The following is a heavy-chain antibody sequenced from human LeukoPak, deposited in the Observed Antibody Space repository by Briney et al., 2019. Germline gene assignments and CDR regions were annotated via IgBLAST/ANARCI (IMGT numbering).Heavy chain of an antibody. Sequence: GGSLRLSCAASGFTFSSYGMHWVRQAPGKGLEWVAFIRYDGSNKYYADSMKGRFTISRDNSKNTLSLQMNSLRAKNTAVYYCAKDHCSSTSGYTSPFEYWGRGTLVTVSS. CDR1: GFTFSSYG. J-gene: IGHJ4*02. CDR3: AKDHCSSTSGYTSPFEY. CDR2: IRYDGSNK. V-gene: IGHV3-30*02. D-gene: IGHD2-2*02.